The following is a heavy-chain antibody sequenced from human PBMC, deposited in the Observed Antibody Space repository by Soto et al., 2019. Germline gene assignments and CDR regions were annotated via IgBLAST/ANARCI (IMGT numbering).Heavy chain of an antibody. CDR2: ISAYNGNT. D-gene: IGHD6-6*01. CDR1: GYTFTSYG. V-gene: IGHV1-18*01. Sequence: ASVKVSCKASGYTFTSYGISWVRQAPGQGLEWMGWISAYNGNTNYTQKLQGRVTMTTDASTSTAYMELRSLRSDDTAVYYCARDRGIAARPNADYWGQGTLVTVSS. CDR3: ARDRGIAARPNADY. J-gene: IGHJ4*02.